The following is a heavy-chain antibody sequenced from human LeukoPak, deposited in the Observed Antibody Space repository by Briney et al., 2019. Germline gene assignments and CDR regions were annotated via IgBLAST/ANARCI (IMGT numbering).Heavy chain of an antibody. V-gene: IGHV3-48*01. CDR2: ISRGSSTI. Sequence: TGGSLRLSCTASGFTLSSYSMNWFRQAPGKGLEWVSYISRGSSTIYYADSVKGRFTISRDNSNNSLYLQMNSLRAEDTALYYCGRYGIGFVYWGQGTMVGVCS. CDR1: GFTLSSYS. J-gene: IGHJ4*02. D-gene: IGHD1-26*01. CDR3: GRYGIGFVY.